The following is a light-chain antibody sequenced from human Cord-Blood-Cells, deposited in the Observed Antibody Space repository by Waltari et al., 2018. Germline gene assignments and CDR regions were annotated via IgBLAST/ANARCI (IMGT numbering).Light chain of an antibody. Sequence: QSALTQPASLSGSPGQSITISCTGSSSDVGGYNYVSWYQQHPVKAPKLMIYYVSNRPLGVSNRFSGTKSGNTASLTISGLQAEDEADYYCRSYTSTSTLVFGGGTKLTVL. CDR1: SSDVGGYNY. J-gene: IGLJ2*01. CDR2: YVS. CDR3: RSYTSTSTLV. V-gene: IGLV2-14*01.